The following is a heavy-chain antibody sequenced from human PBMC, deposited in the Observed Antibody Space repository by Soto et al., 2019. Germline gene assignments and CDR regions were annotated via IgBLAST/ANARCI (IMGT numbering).Heavy chain of an antibody. CDR2: IKSKTDGGTT. Sequence: GWSLRLSCAASVFTFINAWMSWVRQAPGKGLEWVGRIKSKTDGGTTDYAAPVKGRFTISRDDSKNTLYLQMNSLKTEDTAVYYCTTCGITIFGVVIMEYFQHWGQGTLVTVSS. J-gene: IGHJ1*01. CDR1: VFTFINAW. V-gene: IGHV3-15*01. CDR3: TTCGITIFGVVIMEYFQH. D-gene: IGHD3-3*01.